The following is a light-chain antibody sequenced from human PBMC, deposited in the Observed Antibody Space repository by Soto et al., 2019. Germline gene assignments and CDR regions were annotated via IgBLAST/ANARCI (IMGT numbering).Light chain of an antibody. J-gene: IGKJ4*01. Sequence: DIVMTQSPDSLAVSLGERATINCKSSQSILYSSNNKSYLAWYQQKPGPPPKLLIYWASTRESGVPDRFSGSGSGTDFTLTSSSLQAEDVAVYYWQQYYSTLTFGGGTKVEIK. CDR2: WAS. V-gene: IGKV4-1*01. CDR3: QQYYSTLT. CDR1: QSILYSSNNKSY.